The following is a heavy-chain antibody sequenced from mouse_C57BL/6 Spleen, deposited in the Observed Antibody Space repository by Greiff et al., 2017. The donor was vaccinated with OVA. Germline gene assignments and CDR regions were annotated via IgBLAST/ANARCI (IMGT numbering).Heavy chain of an antibody. CDR3: AREGWLLTLFFDY. V-gene: IGHV1-22*01. J-gene: IGHJ2*01. D-gene: IGHD2-3*01. CDR2: INPNNGGT. CDR1: GYTFPDYN. Sequence: VQLQQSGPELVKPGASVQMSCKASGYTFPDYNMHWVKQSHGKSLEWIGYINPNNGGTSYNQKFKGQATLTVNKATSTAYMELRSRTSEESAVYYWAREGWLLTLFFDYWGQGTTRTVSS.